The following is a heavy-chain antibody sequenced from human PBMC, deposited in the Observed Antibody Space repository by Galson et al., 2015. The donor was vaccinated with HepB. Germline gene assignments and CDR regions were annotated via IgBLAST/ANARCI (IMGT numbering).Heavy chain of an antibody. CDR2: VSGYDGST. V-gene: IGHV1-18*01. CDR1: GYSFTNYG. Sequence: SVKVSCKASGYSFTNYGLSWVRQAPGQEPQWKGWVSGYDGSTNYAPKFQVRVSMTTDKSTDTAYLELRSLRHDDTAVYYCARDSRLELRLNNYYSYGMDVWGQGTAVTVSS. CDR3: ARDSRLELRLNNYYSYGMDV. D-gene: IGHD1-7*01. J-gene: IGHJ6*02.